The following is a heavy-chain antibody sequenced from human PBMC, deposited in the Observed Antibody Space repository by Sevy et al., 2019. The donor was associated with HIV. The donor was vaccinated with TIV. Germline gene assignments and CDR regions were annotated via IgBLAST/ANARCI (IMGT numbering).Heavy chain of an antibody. V-gene: IGHV3-33*01. CDR1: GFSFSNYG. J-gene: IGHJ4*02. D-gene: IGHD3-22*01. CDR3: ARGADYFDSSGPNFEY. Sequence: GGSLRLSCAASGFSFSNYGMHWVRQAPGKGLEWVALIWYDGSSKYYADSVKGRLTISRDNSKNTLSLQMNSLRAEDTAVYYCARGADYFDSSGPNFEYWGQGTLVTVSS. CDR2: IWYDGSSK.